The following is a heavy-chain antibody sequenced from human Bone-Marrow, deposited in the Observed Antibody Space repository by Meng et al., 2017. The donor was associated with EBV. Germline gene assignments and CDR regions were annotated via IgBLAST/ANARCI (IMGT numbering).Heavy chain of an antibody. CDR2: INHSGST. CDR3: ARSAKGYFGL. CDR1: GGSFSGYY. V-gene: IGHV4-34*01. J-gene: IGHJ2*01. Sequence: QVQLQQWAAGLLKPSGTLSLTCAVYGGSFSGYYWSWIRQPPGKGLEWIGEINHSGSTNYSPSLKSRVTISVDTSKNQFSLKLSSVTAADTAVYYCARSAKGYFGLWGRGTLVTVSS.